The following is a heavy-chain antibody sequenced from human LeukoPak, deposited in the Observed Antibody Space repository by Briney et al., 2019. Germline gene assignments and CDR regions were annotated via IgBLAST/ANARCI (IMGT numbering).Heavy chain of an antibody. Sequence: PGGSLRLSCATSGFPFSDFSMSWVRQAPGKGLEWISTTNSGGSSSDYAESVKGLFTISRDNSKNTLYLQMSSLRVEDTAMYYCAKQSYARSLGEGGPGTLVTVSS. CDR3: AKQSYARSLGE. V-gene: IGHV3-23*01. D-gene: IGHD2-8*01. CDR2: TNSGGSSS. J-gene: IGHJ4*02. CDR1: GFPFSDFS.